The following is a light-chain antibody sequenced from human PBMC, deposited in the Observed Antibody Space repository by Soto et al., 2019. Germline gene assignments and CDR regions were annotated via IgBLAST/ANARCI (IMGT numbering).Light chain of an antibody. CDR1: QSVSSY. Sequence: EVVLTQSPGTLSLSPGERATLSCRASQSVSSYLAWYQQIPGQAPRLLIYGVSSRAAGIPDRFSGSGSGTDFTLTINRLEPEDFAVYYCQQYHNTPITFGQGTRLEIK. CDR2: GVS. J-gene: IGKJ5*01. V-gene: IGKV3-20*01. CDR3: QQYHNTPIT.